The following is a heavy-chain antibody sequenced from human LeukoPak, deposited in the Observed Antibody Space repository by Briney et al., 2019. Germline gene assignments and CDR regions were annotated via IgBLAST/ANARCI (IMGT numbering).Heavy chain of an antibody. CDR2: ISSSGSTI. J-gene: IGHJ4*02. Sequence: PGGSLRLSCAASGFTFSDYSMSWIRQAPGKGLEGVSYISSSGSTIYYADSAKGRFTISRDNAKTSLYLQITSLRAEDTAVYFCARRSSSSRRDFDYWGQGTLVTVSS. CDR1: GFTFSDYS. D-gene: IGHD6-6*01. CDR3: ARRSSSSRRDFDY. V-gene: IGHV3-11*04.